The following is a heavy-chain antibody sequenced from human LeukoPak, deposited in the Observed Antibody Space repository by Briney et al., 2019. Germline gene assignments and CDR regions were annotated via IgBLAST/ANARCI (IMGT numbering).Heavy chain of an antibody. V-gene: IGHV1-46*01. CDR1: GYTFTTYY. J-gene: IGHJ3*02. CDR3: ARLSQQTFDI. CDR2: IDPSGGGT. Sequence: GASVKVSCKASGYTFTTYYMHRVRQAPGQGLEWMGIIDPSGGGTSYAQKFQGRVTMTRDTSTSTVYMELSSLRSDDTAVYYCARLSQQTFDIWGQGTLVTVSS.